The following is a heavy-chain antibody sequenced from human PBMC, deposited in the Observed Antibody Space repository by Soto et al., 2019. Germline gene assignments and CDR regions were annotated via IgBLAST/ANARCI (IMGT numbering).Heavy chain of an antibody. J-gene: IGHJ3*02. V-gene: IGHV4-59*01. CDR2: IYSSGTI. D-gene: IGHD4-17*01. CDR1: GGSITRYF. CDR3: ATDDGDSVGAFDI. Sequence: QVQLQESGPGLVKPSETLSLTCTVSGGSITRYFWSWMRQSPGKGLEWIIHIYSSGTINYNPSLKIRVSIPRDTSKNQFSLKLRSASAADTALDYCATDDGDSVGAFDIWGQGTMVTFSS.